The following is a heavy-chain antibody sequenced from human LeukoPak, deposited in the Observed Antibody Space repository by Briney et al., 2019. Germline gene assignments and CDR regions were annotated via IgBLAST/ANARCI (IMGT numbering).Heavy chain of an antibody. D-gene: IGHD5-12*01. CDR1: GFTFSSYA. CDR3: ARDHGGYSGYDAFDY. V-gene: IGHV3-30*04. J-gene: IGHJ4*02. CDR2: ISYDGSNK. Sequence: GGFLRLSCAASGFTFSSYAMHWARQAPGKGLEWVAVISYDGSNKYYADSVKGRFTISRDNSKNTLYLQMNSLRAEDTAVYYCARDHGGYSGYDAFDYWGQGTLVTVSS.